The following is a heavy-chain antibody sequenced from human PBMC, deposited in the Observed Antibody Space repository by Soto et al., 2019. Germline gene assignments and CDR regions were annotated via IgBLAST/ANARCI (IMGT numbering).Heavy chain of an antibody. CDR1: GGSISSSHY. J-gene: IGHJ4*02. CDR3: ARHYNTGAFFDY. Sequence: QLQLQESGPGLVNSSETLSLTCTVSGGSISSSHYWGWIRQPPGKGMEWIGSVSYSGSTYYNPSFKSRVTISGDTSKNQFSLKVNSMTDTDTAVYYCARHYNTGAFFDYWGQGTLVTVSS. D-gene: IGHD1-20*01. CDR2: VSYSGST. V-gene: IGHV4-39*01.